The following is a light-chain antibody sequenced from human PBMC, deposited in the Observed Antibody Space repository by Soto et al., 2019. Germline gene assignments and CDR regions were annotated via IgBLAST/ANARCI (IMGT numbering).Light chain of an antibody. Sequence: EIVMTQFPATLSVSPGERATLSCRANQSVSSNLSWYQQNPGQAPRLLIYGASTRATGIPARFSGSGSGTEFTLTISSLQSEDFAVYYCQKYNNWSFTFGPGTKVDIK. CDR2: GAS. J-gene: IGKJ3*01. CDR1: QSVSSN. CDR3: QKYNNWSFT. V-gene: IGKV3-15*01.